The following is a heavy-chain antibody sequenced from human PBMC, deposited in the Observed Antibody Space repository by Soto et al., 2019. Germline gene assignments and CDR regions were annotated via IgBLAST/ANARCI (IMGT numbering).Heavy chain of an antibody. CDR3: AREGNLGRWIQPLDS. J-gene: IGHJ4*02. Sequence: GASVKVSCKASGYTFTSYYMHWVRQAPGQGLEWMGIINPSGGSTRYAQKFQGRVTMSVDTSKNHFSLKLISVTTADTAVYFCAREGNLGRWIQPLDSWGQGTLVTAPQ. CDR2: INPSGGST. V-gene: IGHV1-46*01. D-gene: IGHD2-2*03. CDR1: GYTFTSYY.